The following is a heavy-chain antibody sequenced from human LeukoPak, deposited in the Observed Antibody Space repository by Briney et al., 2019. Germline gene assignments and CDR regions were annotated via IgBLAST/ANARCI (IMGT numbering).Heavy chain of an antibody. V-gene: IGHV3-74*01. CDR1: GFTFSSYA. D-gene: IGHD1-14*01. CDR3: ARAGLTGSPLVDH. Sequence: GGSLRLSCAASGFTFSSYAMHWVRQAPGKGLVWVSRIKSDGSSTNYADSVKGRFTISRDNAKNTLYLQMNSLRAEDTALYHCARAGLTGSPLVDHWGQGTLVTVSS. CDR2: IKSDGSST. J-gene: IGHJ4*02.